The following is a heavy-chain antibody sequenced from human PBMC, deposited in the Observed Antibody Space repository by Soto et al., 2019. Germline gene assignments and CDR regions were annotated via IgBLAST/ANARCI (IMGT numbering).Heavy chain of an antibody. V-gene: IGHV3-30-3*01. CDR3: AREEYCNHWFDP. J-gene: IGHJ5*02. Sequence: QVQLVESGGGVVQPGRSLRLSCAASGFTFSHYAMHWVRQAPGKGLEWVAVISYDGSKIYYADSVKGRFTISRDNSKNMLFLQMNSLRAEDTALYYCAREEYCNHWFDPWGQGALVTVSS. CDR2: ISYDGSKI. CDR1: GFTFSHYA. D-gene: IGHD2-8*02.